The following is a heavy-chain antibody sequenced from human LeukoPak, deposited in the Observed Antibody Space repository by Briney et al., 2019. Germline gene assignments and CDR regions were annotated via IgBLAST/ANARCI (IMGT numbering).Heavy chain of an antibody. CDR1: GFTFSSYA. CDR3: AKNGYGVTFDY. D-gene: IGHD4-17*01. CDR2: ISGSGGST. V-gene: IGHV3-23*01. Sequence: RAGGSLRLSCAASGFTFSSYAMRWVRQAPGKGLEWVSAISGSGGSTYYADSVKGRFTISRDNSKNTLYLQMNSLRAEDTAVYYCAKNGYGVTFDYWGQGTLVTVSS. J-gene: IGHJ4*02.